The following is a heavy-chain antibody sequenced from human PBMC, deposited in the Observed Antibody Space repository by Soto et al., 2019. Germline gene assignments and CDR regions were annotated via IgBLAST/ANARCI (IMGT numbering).Heavy chain of an antibody. D-gene: IGHD4-4*01. V-gene: IGHV3-23*01. CDR2: IDSGGGKT. Sequence: GGSLRLSCAASGFTFSNHAMSWVRQAPGTGLEWVSAIDSGGGKTYYADSVKGRFTISRDNSMNTLYLQMDSLRAEDTAIYYCTKEHSNYPDNWFAPWGQGTRVTVSS. CDR3: TKEHSNYPDNWFAP. J-gene: IGHJ5*02. CDR1: GFTFSNHA.